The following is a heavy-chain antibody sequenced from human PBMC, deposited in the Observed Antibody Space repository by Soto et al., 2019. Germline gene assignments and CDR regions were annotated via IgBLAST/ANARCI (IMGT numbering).Heavy chain of an antibody. CDR2: TYYRSKWYN. J-gene: IGHJ6*02. Sequence: SQTLSLTCAISGDSVSSNSAAWNCISQSPSRGLEWLGRTYYRSKWYNDYAVSVKSRITINPDTSKNQFSLQLNSVTPEDTAVYYCAREGWFGELLAFDYYGMDVWGQGTKVTVSS. V-gene: IGHV6-1*01. D-gene: IGHD3-10*01. CDR3: AREGWFGELLAFDYYGMDV. CDR1: GDSVSSNSAA.